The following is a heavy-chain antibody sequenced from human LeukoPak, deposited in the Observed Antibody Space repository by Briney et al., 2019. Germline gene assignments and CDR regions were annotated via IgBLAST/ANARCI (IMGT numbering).Heavy chain of an antibody. D-gene: IGHD6-19*01. J-gene: IGHJ4*02. V-gene: IGHV1-18*04. Sequence: GASVKVSCKASGYTFTSYGISWVRQAPGQGLEWMGWISAYNGNTNYAQKPQGRVTMTTDTSTSTAYMELRSLRSDDTAVYYRASGKGYSSGWYDYFDYWGQGTLVTVSS. CDR1: GYTFTSYG. CDR3: ASGKGYSSGWYDYFDY. CDR2: ISAYNGNT.